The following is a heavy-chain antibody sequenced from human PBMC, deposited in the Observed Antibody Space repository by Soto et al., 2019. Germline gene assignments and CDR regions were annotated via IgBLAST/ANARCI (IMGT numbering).Heavy chain of an antibody. CDR3: TKGYTTSCFAHFDY. Sequence: EVQLVESGGGLVQPGRSLRISCAASSFTFGDYAMHWVRQTPGKGLEWVSCISWDSGNIVYVDSVEGRFTISRDNAKNSLFLQINSMRPEDTAIYYCTKGYTTSCFAHFDYWGQGTLVTVSS. CDR2: ISWDSGNI. CDR1: SFTFGDYA. D-gene: IGHD2-2*01. V-gene: IGHV3-9*01. J-gene: IGHJ4*02.